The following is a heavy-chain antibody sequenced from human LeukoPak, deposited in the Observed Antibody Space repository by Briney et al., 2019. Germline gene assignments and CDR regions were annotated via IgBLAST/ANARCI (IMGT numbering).Heavy chain of an antibody. J-gene: IGHJ4*02. CDR1: GFTFSSYS. D-gene: IGHD2-8*01. CDR2: ISSSSSTI. CDR3: AREDGYFDY. V-gene: IGHV3-48*04. Sequence: GGSLRLSCAASGFTFSSYSMNWVRQAPGKGLEWVSYISSSSSTIYYADSVKGRFTISRDNAKNSLYLQMNSLRAEDTAVYYCAREDGYFDYWGQGTLVTVSS.